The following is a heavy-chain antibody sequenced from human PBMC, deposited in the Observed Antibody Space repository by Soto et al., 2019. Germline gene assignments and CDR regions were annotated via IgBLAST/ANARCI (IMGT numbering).Heavy chain of an antibody. CDR2: IYYSGST. D-gene: IGHD2-15*01. J-gene: IGHJ4*02. CDR3: ARHTPAISISDH. Sequence: QLQLQESGPGLVKPSETLSLTCTVSGGSISSSSYYWGWIRQPPGKGLEWIGSIYYSGSTYYNPTLKSRVTIAVDTSKNNFSLKLSSVTAADTAVYYCARHTPAISISDHWGQGTLVTVSS. CDR1: GGSISSSSYY. V-gene: IGHV4-39*01.